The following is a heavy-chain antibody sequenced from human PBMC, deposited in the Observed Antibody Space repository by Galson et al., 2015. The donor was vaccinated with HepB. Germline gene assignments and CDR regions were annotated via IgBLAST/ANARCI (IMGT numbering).Heavy chain of an antibody. D-gene: IGHD3-3*01. CDR1: GFTFSSYG. Sequence: SLRLSCAASGFTFSSYGMHWVRQAPGKGLEWVAVIWYDGSNKYYADSVKGRFTISRDNSKNTLYLQMNSLRAEDTAVYYCARDLSRYYDFWSGSASYNWFDPWGQGTLVTVSS. J-gene: IGHJ5*02. V-gene: IGHV3-33*01. CDR3: ARDLSRYYDFWSGSASYNWFDP. CDR2: IWYDGSNK.